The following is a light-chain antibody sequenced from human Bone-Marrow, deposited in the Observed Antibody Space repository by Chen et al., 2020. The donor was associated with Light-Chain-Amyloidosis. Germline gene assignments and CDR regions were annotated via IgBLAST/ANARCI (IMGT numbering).Light chain of an antibody. Sequence: QSALTQPPSASGSPGQSVTISCTGTSSDVGGHNYVSWYQQHPGKAPKLMFYEVTKRPSGVPDRFSGSTSGNTASLTVSGLHTEDEAAYYCSSYAGRNNLVFGGGTKLTVV. CDR2: EVT. CDR3: SSYAGRNNLV. V-gene: IGLV2-8*01. J-gene: IGLJ3*02. CDR1: SSDVGGHNY.